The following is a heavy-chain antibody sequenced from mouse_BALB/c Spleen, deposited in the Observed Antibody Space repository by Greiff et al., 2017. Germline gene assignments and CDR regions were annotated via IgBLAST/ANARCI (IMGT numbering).Heavy chain of an antibody. V-gene: IGHV5-12-2*01. CDR2: ISNGGGST. CDR3: ARHGRIYDGYYNWFAY. J-gene: IGHJ3*01. D-gene: IGHD2-3*01. CDR1: GFTFSSYT. Sequence: EVQGVESGGGLVQPGGSLKLSCAASGFTFSSYTMSWVRQTPEKRLEWVAYISNGGGSTYYPETVKGRFTISRDNAKNTLYLKMSSLKSEDTAMYYCARHGRIYDGYYNWFAYWGQGTLVTVSA.